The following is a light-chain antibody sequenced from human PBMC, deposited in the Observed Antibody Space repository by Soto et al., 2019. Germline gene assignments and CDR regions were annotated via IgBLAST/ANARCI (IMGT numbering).Light chain of an antibody. V-gene: IGLV1-51*01. CDR1: SFNIGNNY. CDR2: DSN. Sequence: QSVLTQPPSVSAAPGQKVTISCSGSSFNIGNNYVSWFQQLPGTAPKLLIYDSNKRPSGIPDRFSGSKSGTSATLDITGLQTGDEAHYYCATWDSSLTGEVFGGGTKLTVL. J-gene: IGLJ2*01. CDR3: ATWDSSLTGEV.